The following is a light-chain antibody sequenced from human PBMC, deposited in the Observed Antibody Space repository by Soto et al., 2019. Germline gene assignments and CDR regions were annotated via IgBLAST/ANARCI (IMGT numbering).Light chain of an antibody. V-gene: IGKV3-11*01. Sequence: EIVLTQSPGTLSLSPGERATFSCRASQSVSTDLAWYQQKRGQAPRLLIYGASNRATGVPARFSGSGSGTDFTLTISSLEAEDFAVDYCQHRNNWPLFTFGPGTKVEIK. CDR2: GAS. CDR3: QHRNNWPLFT. J-gene: IGKJ3*01. CDR1: QSVSTD.